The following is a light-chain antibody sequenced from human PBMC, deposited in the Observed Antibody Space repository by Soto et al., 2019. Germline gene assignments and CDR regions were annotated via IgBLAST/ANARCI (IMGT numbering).Light chain of an antibody. CDR1: SGHSSYI. Sequence: QAVLTQSSSASASLGSSVKLTCTLSSGHSSYIIAWHQQQPGKAPRYLMKLESGGSYNRGSGVPDRFSGSTSGADRYLTISNLQSEDEADYYCETWDGNTHVVFGGGTKLTVL. CDR2: LESGGSY. J-gene: IGLJ2*01. CDR3: ETWDGNTHVV. V-gene: IGLV4-60*03.